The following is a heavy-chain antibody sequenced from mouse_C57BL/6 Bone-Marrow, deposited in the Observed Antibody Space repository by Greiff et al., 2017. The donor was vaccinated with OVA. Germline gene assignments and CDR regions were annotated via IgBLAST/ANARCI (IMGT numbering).Heavy chain of an antibody. Sequence: EVKLMESGGGLVQSGRSLRLSCATSGFTFSDFYMEWVRQAPGKGLEWIAASRNKANDYTTEYSASVKGRFIVSRDTSQSILYLQMNALRAEDTAIYYCARATKDYYAMDYWGQGTSVTVSS. V-gene: IGHV7-1*01. CDR2: SRNKANDYTT. CDR3: ARATKDYYAMDY. CDR1: GFTFSDFY. J-gene: IGHJ4*01.